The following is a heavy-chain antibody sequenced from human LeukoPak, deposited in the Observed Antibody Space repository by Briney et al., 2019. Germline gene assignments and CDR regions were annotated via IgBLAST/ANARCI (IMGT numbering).Heavy chain of an antibody. CDR3: ATRKQYYYDSIPHDAFDI. V-gene: IGHV1-24*01. J-gene: IGHJ3*02. D-gene: IGHD3-22*01. Sequence: ASVKVSCKVSGYTLTELSMHWVRQAPGKGLEWMGGFDPEDGETIYAQKFKGRVTMTVDTSTDTAYLDLSSLRSEDTAVYYCATRKQYYYDSIPHDAFDIWGQGTMVTVSS. CDR1: GYTLTELS. CDR2: FDPEDGET.